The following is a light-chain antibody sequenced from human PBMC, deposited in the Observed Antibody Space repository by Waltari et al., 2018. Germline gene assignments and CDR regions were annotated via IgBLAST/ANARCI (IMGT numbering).Light chain of an antibody. CDR2: EVS. CDR3: CSYAGANTYV. CDR1: SSAVGSYNL. V-gene: IGLV2-23*02. Sequence: QSALTQPASVSGSPGQSITVSCTGTSSAVGSYNLVSWYQHHPPKAPKLMMYEVSKRPSGVSNRFSGSKSGDTASLTISGLQPEDEADYYCCSYAGANTYVFGSGTKVTVL. J-gene: IGLJ1*01.